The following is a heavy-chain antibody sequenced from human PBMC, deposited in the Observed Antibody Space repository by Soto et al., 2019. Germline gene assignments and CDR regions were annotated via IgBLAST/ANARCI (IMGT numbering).Heavy chain of an antibody. CDR3: AGGLGCISDI. J-gene: IGHJ3*02. V-gene: IGHV3-7*01. Sequence: EVQLVESGGGLVQPGGSLRLSCAGTGFTFSSHWMAWFRQAPGKGLEWVANIKQDGSEKYYVDSVKGRFTISRDNAQNSIYLPMNSMRADDTAVYYCAGGLGCISDIWGQGTMVSVSS. CDR1: GFTFSSHW. CDR2: IKQDGSEK. D-gene: IGHD7-27*01.